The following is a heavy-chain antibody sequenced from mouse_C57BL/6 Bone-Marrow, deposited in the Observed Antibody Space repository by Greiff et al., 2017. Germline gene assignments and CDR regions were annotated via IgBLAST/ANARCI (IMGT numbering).Heavy chain of an antibody. CDR1: GFTFSDYG. J-gene: IGHJ4*01. D-gene: IGHD2-3*01. CDR3: ARGDGYYLCYAMDY. Sequence: EVQLVESGGGLVQPGGSLKLSCAASGFTFSDYGMAWVRQAPRKGLEWVAFISNLAYSIYYADTVTGRFTISRENAKNTLYLEMSSLRSEDTAMXDCARGDGYYLCYAMDYWGQGTSVTVSS. V-gene: IGHV5-15*01. CDR2: ISNLAYSI.